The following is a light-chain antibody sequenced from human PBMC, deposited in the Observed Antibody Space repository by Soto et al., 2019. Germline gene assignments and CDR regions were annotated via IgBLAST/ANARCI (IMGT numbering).Light chain of an antibody. V-gene: IGKV1-5*01. CDR2: DVS. CDR3: QQYDSYSWT. CDR1: QSVSNW. Sequence: DIQMTQSPSTLSASVGERVTITCRASQSVSNWLAWYQQKPGKAPNLLIYDVSSLESGVPSRLSGSGSGTEFILTISSLQPDDFATYYCQQYDSYSWTFGQGTKVEMK. J-gene: IGKJ1*01.